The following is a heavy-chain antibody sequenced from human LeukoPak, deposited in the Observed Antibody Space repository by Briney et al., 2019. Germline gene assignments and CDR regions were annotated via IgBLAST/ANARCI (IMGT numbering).Heavy chain of an antibody. CDR2: ISSSGSTR. V-gene: IGHV3-48*03. CDR3: AKVPATYSGSYPRPGGGEMLPDDY. D-gene: IGHD1-26*01. J-gene: IGHJ4*02. CDR1: GFTFSSYE. Sequence: GGSLRLSCTASGFTFSSYEMSWVRQAPGKGLEWVSYISSSGSTRYYADSVKGRFTLSRDNAKNSLYLQMNSLRAEDTAVYYCAKVPATYSGSYPRPGGGEMLPDDYWGQGTLVTVSS.